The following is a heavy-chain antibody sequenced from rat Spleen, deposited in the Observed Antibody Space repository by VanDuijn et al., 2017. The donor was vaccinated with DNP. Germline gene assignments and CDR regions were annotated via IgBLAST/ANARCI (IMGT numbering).Heavy chain of an antibody. J-gene: IGHJ2*01. Sequence: EVQLVESGGGLVQPGRSLKLSCAASGFTFTDYSVAWVRQAPKKGLEWVAYIGSDGYAPYYGDSVKGRFTISRNNAKSTLYLQMNSLRSEDMATYYCVRWNSGHFDYWGQGVMVTVSS. CDR1: GFTFTDYS. CDR3: VRWNSGHFDY. V-gene: IGHV5-22*01. CDR2: IGSDGYAP. D-gene: IGHD4-3*01.